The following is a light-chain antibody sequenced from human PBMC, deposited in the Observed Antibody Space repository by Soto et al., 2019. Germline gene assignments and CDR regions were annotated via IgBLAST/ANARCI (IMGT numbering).Light chain of an antibody. CDR3: QSYDSSLSGWV. CDR1: SSNIGAGYD. Sequence: QAVVTQPPSVSGAPGQRVTISCTGSSSNIGAGYDVHWYQQIPGKAPKLLIYGNSNRPSGVPDRFSGSKSATSASLAITGLQAEDEADYYCQSYDSSLSGWVFGGGTKLTVL. CDR2: GNS. V-gene: IGLV1-40*01. J-gene: IGLJ3*02.